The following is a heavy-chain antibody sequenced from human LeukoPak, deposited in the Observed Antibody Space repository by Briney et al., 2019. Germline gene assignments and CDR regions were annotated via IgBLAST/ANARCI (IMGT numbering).Heavy chain of an antibody. CDR2: IYYSGST. J-gene: IGHJ3*02. CDR3: ARGAPRDWVDAFDI. CDR1: GGSISSGGYY. D-gene: IGHD3/OR15-3a*01. Sequence: SSETLSLTCTVSGGSISSGGYYWSWIRQHPGKGLEWIGYIYYSGSTYYNPSLKSRVTISVDTSKNQLSLKLSSVTAADTAVYYCARGAPRDWVDAFDIWGQGTMVTVSS. V-gene: IGHV4-31*03.